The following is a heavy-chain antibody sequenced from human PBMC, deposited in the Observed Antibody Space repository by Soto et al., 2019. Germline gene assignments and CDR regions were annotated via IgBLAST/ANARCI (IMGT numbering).Heavy chain of an antibody. V-gene: IGHV5-51*01. Sequence: PGESLQISFKASGYSFSTYLICWVRQMPVKGLDWMGVIYPGDSDSRYNPSFQGNVTISADKSIRTAYLQWSSLRASDSAIYYCARHASSRTSYYDYYAVDVSGLGTTV. CDR2: IYPGDSDS. CDR3: ARHASSRTSYYDYYAVDV. CDR1: GYSFSTYL. D-gene: IGHD3-10*01. J-gene: IGHJ6*02.